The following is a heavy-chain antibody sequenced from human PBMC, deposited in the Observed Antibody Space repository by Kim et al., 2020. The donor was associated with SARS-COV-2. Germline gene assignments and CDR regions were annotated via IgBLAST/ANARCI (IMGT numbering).Heavy chain of an antibody. V-gene: IGHV3-11*01. J-gene: IGHJ6*01. D-gene: IGHD3-22*01. CDR3: SCDTSSGNILALCDAYY. CDR2: ISSNGTSI. Sequence: GGSLRLSCAASGFFFSDYYMSWVRQAPGKGLEWVSYISSNGTSIEYSYSVKGRVRITIYNDNNERSLQLNMLRAKDADVSDYSCDTSSGNILALCDAYY. CDR1: GFFFSDYY.